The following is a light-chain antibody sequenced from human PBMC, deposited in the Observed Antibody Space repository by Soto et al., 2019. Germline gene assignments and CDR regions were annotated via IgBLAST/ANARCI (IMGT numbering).Light chain of an antibody. CDR2: SNS. CDR3: AAWDDSLNGNWV. CDR1: SSNIGSNT. J-gene: IGLJ3*02. Sequence: QSVLTQPPSASGTPGQGVTISCSGSSSNIGSNTVNWYQQLPGTAPKLLIYSNSQRPSGVPDRFSGSKSGTSASLAISGLQSEDEADYYCAAWDDSLNGNWVFGGGTKLTV. V-gene: IGLV1-44*01.